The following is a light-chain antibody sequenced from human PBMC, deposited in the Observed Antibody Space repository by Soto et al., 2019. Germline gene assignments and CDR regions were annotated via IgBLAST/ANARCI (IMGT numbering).Light chain of an antibody. Sequence: QSALTQPASVSGSPGQSITISCTGTRSDVGTYNYVSWYQQHPGKAPKLMIYEVSNRPSGVSNRFSGSKSGNTASLTISGLQAEDEADYYCSSYTSSGVVFGGGTKVTVL. V-gene: IGLV2-14*01. CDR3: SSYTSSGVV. CDR1: RSDVGTYNY. CDR2: EVS. J-gene: IGLJ2*01.